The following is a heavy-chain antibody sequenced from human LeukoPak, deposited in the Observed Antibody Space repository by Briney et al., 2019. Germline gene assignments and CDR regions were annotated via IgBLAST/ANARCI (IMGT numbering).Heavy chain of an antibody. CDR3: ARAPWEVLDNFDY. Sequence: ASVKVSCMASGYTFTSYDINWVRQATGQGLEWMGWMNPNSGNTGYAQKFQGRVTMTRNTSISTAYMELSSLRSEDAAVYYCARAPWEVLDNFDYWGQGTLVTVSS. CDR2: MNPNSGNT. J-gene: IGHJ4*02. D-gene: IGHD1-26*01. CDR1: GYTFTSYD. V-gene: IGHV1-8*01.